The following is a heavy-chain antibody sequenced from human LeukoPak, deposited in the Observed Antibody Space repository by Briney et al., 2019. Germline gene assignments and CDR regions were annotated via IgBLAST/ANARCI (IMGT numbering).Heavy chain of an antibody. J-gene: IGHJ4*02. CDR1: GFTFSSYA. D-gene: IGHD2-2*01. Sequence: GGSLRLSCAASGFTFSSYAMSWVRQAPGQGLDLDSAINGSGGRIYYADYVKGRFTIFRDNSKTTMYLQMNSLSAEDTAVYYCAKDRPYQLPYSPSFDYWGQGTLVTVSS. CDR3: AKDRPYQLPYSPSFDY. V-gene: IGHV3-23*01. CDR2: INGSGGRI.